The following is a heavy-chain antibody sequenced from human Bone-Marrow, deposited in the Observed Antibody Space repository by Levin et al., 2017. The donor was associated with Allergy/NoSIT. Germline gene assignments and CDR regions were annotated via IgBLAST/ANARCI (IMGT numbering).Heavy chain of an antibody. CDR3: AKDMSRPDYGSGMFSAFYYYYGMDV. CDR1: GFTFDDYA. J-gene: IGHJ6*02. V-gene: IGHV3-9*01. Sequence: GGSLRLSCAASGFTFDDYAMHWVRQAPGKGLEWVSGISWNSGSIGYADSVKGRFTISRDNAKNSLYLQMNSLRAEDTALYYCAKDMSRPDYGSGMFSAFYYYYGMDVWGQGTTVTVSS. CDR2: ISWNSGSI. D-gene: IGHD3-10*01.